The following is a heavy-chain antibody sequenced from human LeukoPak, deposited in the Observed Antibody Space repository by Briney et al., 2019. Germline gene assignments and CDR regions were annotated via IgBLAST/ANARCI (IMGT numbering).Heavy chain of an antibody. D-gene: IGHD1-1*01. CDR3: ARAFVGIRGTPAQFEY. Sequence: GASVKVSCKASGYTFIAYGITWVRQAPGQGIEWMGWISVYNGITDYTPNLQGRITMTTGTSTTTAYMELRSLRSDDTAVYYCARAFVGIRGTPAQFEYWGQGTLVTVSS. J-gene: IGHJ4*02. CDR2: ISVYNGIT. V-gene: IGHV1-18*01. CDR1: GYTFIAYG.